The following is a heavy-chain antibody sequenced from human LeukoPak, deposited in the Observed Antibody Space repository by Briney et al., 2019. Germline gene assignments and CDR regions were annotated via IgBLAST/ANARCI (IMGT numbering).Heavy chain of an antibody. J-gene: IGHJ2*01. V-gene: IGHV4-4*07. CDR3: ARLPGYSSGWDNYWYFDL. Sequence: SETLSLTCTVSGDSISNYYWSWIRHPAGKALEWIGHIYTSGSTNSNPSLKSRVNMSVDTSKNQFSLKLNSVTAADPSVYYCARLPGYSSGWDNYWYFDLWGRGTLVTVSS. CDR2: IYTSGST. D-gene: IGHD6-19*01. CDR1: GDSISNYY.